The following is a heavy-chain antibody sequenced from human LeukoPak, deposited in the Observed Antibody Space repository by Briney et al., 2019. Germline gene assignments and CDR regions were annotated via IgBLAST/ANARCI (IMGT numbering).Heavy chain of an antibody. V-gene: IGHV4-39*01. Sequence: PSETLSLTCTVSGGSISSSSYYWAWIRQPPGKGLEWIASIYYSGSTYYNPSLKSRVTISVDTSKNQFSLKLSSVTAADTAVYYCAKSLGPSGSYSRLFDYWGQGTLVTVSS. D-gene: IGHD3-10*01. J-gene: IGHJ4*02. CDR1: GGSISSSSYY. CDR2: IYYSGST. CDR3: AKSLGPSGSYSRLFDY.